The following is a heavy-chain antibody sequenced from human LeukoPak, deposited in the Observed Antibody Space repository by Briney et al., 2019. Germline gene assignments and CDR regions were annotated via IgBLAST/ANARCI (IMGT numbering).Heavy chain of an antibody. Sequence: GGSLRLSCAASGFTFSSYAMHWVRQAPGKGLEWVAVISYDGSNKYYADSVKGRFTISRDNSKNTLYLQMNSLRAEDTAVYYCARDPSLTGYSSGWYETDNYFDYWGQGTLVTVSS. CDR1: GFTFSSYA. V-gene: IGHV3-30*04. CDR3: ARDPSLTGYSSGWYETDNYFDY. D-gene: IGHD6-19*01. J-gene: IGHJ4*02. CDR2: ISYDGSNK.